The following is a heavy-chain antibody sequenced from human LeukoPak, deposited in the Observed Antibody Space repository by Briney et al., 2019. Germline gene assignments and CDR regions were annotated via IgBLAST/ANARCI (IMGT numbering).Heavy chain of an antibody. J-gene: IGHJ4*02. D-gene: IGHD3-9*01. V-gene: IGHV4-34*01. Sequence: SETLSLTCAVYGGSFSGYYWSWIRQPPGKGLEWIGEINHSGGTNYNPSLKSRVTISVDTSKNQFSLKLSSVTAADTAVYYCARVLDYDILTGLIDYWGQGTLVTVSS. CDR3: ARVLDYDILTGLIDY. CDR1: GGSFSGYY. CDR2: INHSGGT.